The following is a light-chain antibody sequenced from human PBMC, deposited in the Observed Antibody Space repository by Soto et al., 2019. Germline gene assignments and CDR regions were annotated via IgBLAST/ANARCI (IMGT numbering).Light chain of an antibody. CDR2: EVS. V-gene: IGLV2-14*01. J-gene: IGLJ3*02. CDR1: SSDVGGYSY. Sequence: QSALTQPASVSGSPGQSITISCTGTSSDVGGYSYVSWYQQHPGKAPKLMIYEVSYRPSGVSNRFSASKSGNTASLTISGLQAEDEGDYYCSSYTSSSTWVFGGGTKLTVL. CDR3: SSYTSSSTWV.